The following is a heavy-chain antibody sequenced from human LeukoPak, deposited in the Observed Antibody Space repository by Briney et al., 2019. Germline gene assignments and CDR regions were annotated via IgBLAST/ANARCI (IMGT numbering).Heavy chain of an antibody. CDR3: ARALYGDYDPSPFDY. J-gene: IGHJ4*02. Sequence: SETLSLTCAVYGGSFSGYYWSWIRQPPGKGLEWIGEINHSGSTNYNPSLKSRVTISVDTSKNQFSLKLSSVTAADTAVYYCARALYGDYDPSPFDYWGQGTLVTVSS. CDR1: GGSFSGYY. CDR2: INHSGST. D-gene: IGHD4-17*01. V-gene: IGHV4-34*01.